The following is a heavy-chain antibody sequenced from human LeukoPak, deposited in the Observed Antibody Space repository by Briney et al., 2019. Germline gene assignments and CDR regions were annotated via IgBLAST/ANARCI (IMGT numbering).Heavy chain of an antibody. V-gene: IGHV1-69*05. D-gene: IGHD6-13*01. Sequence: ASVKVSCKASGGTFSSYAISWVRQAPGQGLEWMGGIIPIFGTANYAQKFQGRVTITTDESTSTAYMELSSLRSEDTAVYYCGRARAAGYYYYYYMDVWGKGTTVTVSS. J-gene: IGHJ6*03. CDR1: GGTFSSYA. CDR3: GRARAAGYYYYYYMDV. CDR2: IIPIFGTA.